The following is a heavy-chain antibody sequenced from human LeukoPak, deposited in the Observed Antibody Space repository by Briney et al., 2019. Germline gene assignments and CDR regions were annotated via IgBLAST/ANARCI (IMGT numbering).Heavy chain of an antibody. CDR3: ARGEYYYDSSDYYWD. CDR1: GFSFSDYS. CDR2: MSSTSSYM. V-gene: IGHV3-21*01. J-gene: IGHJ4*02. Sequence: GVLRLSCAASGFSFSDYSMNWVRQAPGKGLEWVSSMSSTSSYMYYADSVKGRFTISRDNAKSLLYLQMNNLRAEDTAVYYCARGEYYYDSSDYYWDWGQGTLVTVS. D-gene: IGHD3-22*01.